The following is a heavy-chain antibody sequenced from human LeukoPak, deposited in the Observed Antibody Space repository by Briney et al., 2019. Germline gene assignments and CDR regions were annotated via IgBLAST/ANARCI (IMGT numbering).Heavy chain of an antibody. CDR2: VNPDGSAT. CDR3: ARSLIGSDDY. D-gene: IGHD1-20*01. CDR1: AFTFRNSW. J-gene: IGHJ4*02. V-gene: IGHV3-74*01. Sequence: GGSLRLSCAASAFTFRNSWMHWVRQGPGKGLVWVSRVNPDGSATTYADSVKGRFTISRDNAKNTLYLQMNSLRAEDTAVYYCARSLIGSDDYWGQGSLVTVSS.